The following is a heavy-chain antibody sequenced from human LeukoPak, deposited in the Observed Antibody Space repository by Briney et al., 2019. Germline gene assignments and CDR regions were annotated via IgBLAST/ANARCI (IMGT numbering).Heavy chain of an antibody. D-gene: IGHD2-2*01. CDR2: IYYSGST. V-gene: IGHV4-59*01. CDR1: GGSISSYY. Sequence: PSETLSLTCTVSGGSISSYYWSWIRQPPGKGLEWIGYIYYSGSTNYNPSLKSRVTISVDTSKNQFSLKLSSVTAADTAVYYCARGTEYCSSTSCYHDAFDIWGQGTMVTVSS. J-gene: IGHJ3*02. CDR3: ARGTEYCSSTSCYHDAFDI.